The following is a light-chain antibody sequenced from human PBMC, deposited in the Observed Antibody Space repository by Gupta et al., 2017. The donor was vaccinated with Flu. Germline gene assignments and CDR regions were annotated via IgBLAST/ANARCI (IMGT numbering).Light chain of an antibody. CDR3: QSYDINHVV. CDR1: SGSIDTHY. J-gene: IGLJ2*01. Sequence: NFLLTQPHSVSESPGKTVTISCTSSSGSIDTHYVQWSQQRPVRAPIPLIYEDNVRPSGVPDRFSGSIETSTTSASLTIAGLRTEDEDEYYCQSYDINHVVLGGGTRLTVL. CDR2: EDN. V-gene: IGLV6-57*02.